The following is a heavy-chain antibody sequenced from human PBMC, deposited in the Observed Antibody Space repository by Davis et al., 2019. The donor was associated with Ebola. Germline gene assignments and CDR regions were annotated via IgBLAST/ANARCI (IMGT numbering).Heavy chain of an antibody. Sequence: MPSETLSLTCAVYGGSFSGYYWGWIRQPPGKGLEWIGSIYYSGSTNYNPSLKSRVTISVDTSKNQFSLKLSSVTAADTAVYYCARFSYYYDSSGYDYYYGMDVWGQGTTVTVSS. V-gene: IGHV4-34*01. J-gene: IGHJ6*02. CDR3: ARFSYYYDSSGYDYYYGMDV. CDR1: GGSFSGYY. D-gene: IGHD3-22*01. CDR2: IYYSGST.